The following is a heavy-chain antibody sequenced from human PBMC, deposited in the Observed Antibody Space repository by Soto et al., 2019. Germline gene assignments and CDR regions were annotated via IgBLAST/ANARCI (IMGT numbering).Heavy chain of an antibody. V-gene: IGHV3-15*01. CDR1: GFTFSNAW. J-gene: IGHJ6*02. CDR2: IKSKADGGTT. Sequence: EVQLVESGGGLVKPGGSLRLSCAASGFTFSNAWMSWVRQAPGKGLEWVGRIKSKADGGTTDYAAPVNGRFTISRDDSKNTLYLQMSSLKTEDTAVYYCSTGPKRAYYFYGMDVWGRGTTVTVSS. CDR3: STGPKRAYYFYGMDV.